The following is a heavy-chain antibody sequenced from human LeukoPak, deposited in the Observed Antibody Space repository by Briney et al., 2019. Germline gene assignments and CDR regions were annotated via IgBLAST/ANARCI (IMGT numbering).Heavy chain of an antibody. CDR3: ARPKDGDYNFDY. J-gene: IGHJ4*02. Sequence: GASVKVSCKASGGTFSSYAISWVRQAPGQGLEWMGRIIPILGIANYAQKFQGRVTITANKSTSTAYMELSSLRSEDTAVYYCARPKDGDYNFDYWGQGTLVTVSS. CDR2: IIPILGIA. V-gene: IGHV1-69*04. D-gene: IGHD4-17*01. CDR1: GGTFSSYA.